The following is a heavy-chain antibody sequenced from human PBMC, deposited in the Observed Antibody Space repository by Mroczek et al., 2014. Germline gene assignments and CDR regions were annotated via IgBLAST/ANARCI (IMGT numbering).Heavy chain of an antibody. CDR1: GFTFSSYA. CDR3: ASSPVLRFLEGDIGENWFDP. Sequence: VQLVEVWGRRGPAWRSLRLSCAASGFTFSSYAMHWVRQAPGKGLEWVAVISYDGSNKYYADSVKGRFTISRDNSKNTLYLQMNSLRAEDTAVYYCASSPVLRFLEGDIGENWFDPWGQGTLVTVSS. V-gene: IGHV3-30-3*01. J-gene: IGHJ5*02. D-gene: IGHD3-3*01. CDR2: ISYDGSNK.